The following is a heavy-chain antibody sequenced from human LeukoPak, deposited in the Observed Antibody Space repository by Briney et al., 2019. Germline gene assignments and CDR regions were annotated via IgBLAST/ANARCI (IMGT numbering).Heavy chain of an antibody. CDR1: GFTFDDYA. Sequence: GGSLRLSCAASGFTFDDYAMHWVRRAPGKGLEWVSLISGDGGSTYYADSVKGRFTISRDNSKNSLYLQMNSLRTEDTALYYCAKAHSSGWYDWDWSDFPGYEYYFDYWGQGTLVTVSS. D-gene: IGHD6-19*01. CDR2: ISGDGGST. V-gene: IGHV3-43*02. CDR3: AKAHSSGWYDWDWSDFPGYEYYFDY. J-gene: IGHJ4*02.